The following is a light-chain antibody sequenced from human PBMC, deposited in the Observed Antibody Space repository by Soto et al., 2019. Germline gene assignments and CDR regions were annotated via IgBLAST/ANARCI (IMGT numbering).Light chain of an antibody. J-gene: IGKJ1*01. CDR2: EAS. Sequence: DIKMTQSPSSLSASVGDRVTITCRASQGIRHYLAWYQQKPGKVPKLLIYEASNLQSEVPSRFRRGGSGTAFTLTISSLQPEDVATYYCQNFDSAPQTFGQGTKVEIK. V-gene: IGKV1-27*01. CDR1: QGIRHY. CDR3: QNFDSAPQT.